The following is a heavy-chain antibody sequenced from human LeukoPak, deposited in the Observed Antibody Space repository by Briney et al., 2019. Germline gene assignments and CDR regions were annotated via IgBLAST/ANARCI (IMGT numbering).Heavy chain of an antibody. CDR1: GYSFTSYW. J-gene: IGHJ4*02. CDR2: IYPGDSDT. D-gene: IGHD2-2*01. CDR3: ARIVVVPALIDH. Sequence: GESLKISCKGPGYSFTSYWIGWVRQMPGKGLERMGLIYPGDSDTRYSPSFQGQVTISADKSISTAYLQWSSLKASDTAMYYCARIVVVPALIDHWGQGTLVTVYS. V-gene: IGHV5-51*01.